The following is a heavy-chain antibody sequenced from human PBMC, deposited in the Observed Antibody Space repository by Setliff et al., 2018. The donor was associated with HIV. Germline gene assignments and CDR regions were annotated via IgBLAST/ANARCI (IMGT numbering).Heavy chain of an antibody. CDR1: GFTFSSYG. V-gene: IGHV3-7*03. D-gene: IGHD3-3*01. CDR3: ARVPSAGVRGRPDLYHWFDP. Sequence: GGSLRLSCAASGFTFSSYGMHWVRQAPGKGLEWVANIKQGGTENYSVDSVKGRFTISRDDAKNSLFLQMNSLRAEDTAMYYCARVPSAGVRGRPDLYHWFDPWGQGTLGTSPQ. J-gene: IGHJ5*02. CDR2: IKQGGTEN.